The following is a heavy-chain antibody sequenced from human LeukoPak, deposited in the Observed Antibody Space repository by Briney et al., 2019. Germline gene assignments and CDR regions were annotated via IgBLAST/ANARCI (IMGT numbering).Heavy chain of an antibody. CDR3: ARGTITWFDP. CDR2: IYYSGSI. J-gene: IGHJ5*02. D-gene: IGHD5-24*01. CDR1: GYSISSSNW. V-gene: IGHV4-28*05. Sequence: SETLSLTCAVSGYSISSSNWWGWIRQPPGKGLEWIGYIYYSGSIYYNPSLKSRVTISVDTSKNQFSLKLSSVTAADTAVYYCARGTITWFDPWGQGTLVTVSS.